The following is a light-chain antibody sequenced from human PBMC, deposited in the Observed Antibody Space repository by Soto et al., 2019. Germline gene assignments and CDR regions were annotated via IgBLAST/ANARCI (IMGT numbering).Light chain of an antibody. J-gene: IGKJ1*01. CDR1: QSVSSN. V-gene: IGKV3-15*01. CDR3: QQYNSWPPA. CDR2: YAS. Sequence: EILMTQSPATLSVSPGERATLSCRASQSVSSNLAWYLQKPGQAPRLLIYYASARVTGIAARFSGSGSGTEFTLTISSLQSEDFAVYYCQQYNSWPPAFGQGTRVDVK.